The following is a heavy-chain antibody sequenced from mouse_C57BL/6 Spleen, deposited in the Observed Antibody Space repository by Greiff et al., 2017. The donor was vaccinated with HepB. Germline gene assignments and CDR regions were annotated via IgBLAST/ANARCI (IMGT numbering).Heavy chain of an antibody. CDR2: ISSGSSTI. D-gene: IGHD2-4*01. Sequence: EVHLVESGGGLVKPGGSLKLSCAASGFTFSDYGMHWVRQAPEKGLEWVAYISSGSSTIYYADTVKGRFTISRDNAKNTLFLQMTSLRSEDTAMYYCARGYYDTWFAYWGQGTLVTVSA. J-gene: IGHJ3*01. V-gene: IGHV5-17*01. CDR3: ARGYYDTWFAY. CDR1: GFTFSDYG.